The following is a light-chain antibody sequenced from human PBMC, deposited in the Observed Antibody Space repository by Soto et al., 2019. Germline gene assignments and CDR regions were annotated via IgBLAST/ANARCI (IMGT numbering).Light chain of an antibody. V-gene: IGKV3-15*01. CDR2: GAS. CDR3: QPYNNWPPV. CDR1: QSVSSN. Sequence: EIVLTQSPATLSVSPGERATLSCRASQSVSSNLAWYQQKPGQAPRLLIYGASTTATGIPARFSGSGSGTEFTLTISSLQSEYFAVYYCQPYNNWPPVFGPGTKVDIK. J-gene: IGKJ3*01.